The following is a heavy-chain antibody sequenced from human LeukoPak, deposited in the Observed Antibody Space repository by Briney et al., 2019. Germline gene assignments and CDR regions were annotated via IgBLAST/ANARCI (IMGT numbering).Heavy chain of an antibody. CDR2: INPNGGRT. CDR1: GGTFSSYA. D-gene: IGHD4-23*01. Sequence: ASVKVSCKASGGTFSSYAISWVRQAPGQGLEWLGLINPNGGRTSYAQNFQGRVTMTRDTSTTTVYLELSSLRSEDTAVYYCARDMSTRVTPISYAIDVWGQGTMVTVSS. J-gene: IGHJ3*01. CDR3: ARDMSTRVTPISYAIDV. V-gene: IGHV1-46*01.